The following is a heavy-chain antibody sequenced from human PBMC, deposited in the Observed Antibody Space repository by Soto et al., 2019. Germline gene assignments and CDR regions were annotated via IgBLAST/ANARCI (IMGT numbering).Heavy chain of an antibody. CDR2: IYHSGST. CDR1: GGSISSSNW. CDR3: ARARRAAAGTRWFDP. V-gene: IGHV4-4*02. Sequence: SETLSLTCAVSGGSISSSNWWSWVRQPPGKGLEWIGEIYHSGSTNYNPSLKSRVTISVDKSKNQFSLKLSSVTAADTAVYYCARARRAAAGTRWFDPWGQGTLVTVSS. J-gene: IGHJ5*02. D-gene: IGHD6-13*01.